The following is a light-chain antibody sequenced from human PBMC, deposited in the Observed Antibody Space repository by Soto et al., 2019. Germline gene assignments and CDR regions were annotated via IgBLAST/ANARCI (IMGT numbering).Light chain of an antibody. J-gene: IGLJ2*01. Sequence: QSALTEPPSASGSPGESVTISCTGTSSDIGGYNYVSWYQQHPGKAPKLMIYEVSKRPSGVPDRFSGSKSGNTASLTVSGLQVEDEADYYCSSYAGSNNFVVFGGGTTVAVL. CDR3: SSYAGSNNFVV. CDR2: EVS. V-gene: IGLV2-8*01. CDR1: SSDIGGYNY.